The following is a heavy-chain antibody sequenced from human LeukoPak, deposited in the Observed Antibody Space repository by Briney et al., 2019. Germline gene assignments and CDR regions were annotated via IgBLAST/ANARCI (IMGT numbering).Heavy chain of an antibody. J-gene: IGHJ5*02. CDR3: ARDTASGSPGFDP. CDR2: IIPIFGTA. CDR1: GGTFISYA. V-gene: IGHV1-69*13. D-gene: IGHD1-26*01. Sequence: SVKVSCKASGGTFISYAISWVRQAPGQGLEWMGGIIPIFGTANYAQKFQGRVTITADESTSTAYMELSSLRSEDTAVYYCARDTASGSPGFDPWGQGTLVTVSS.